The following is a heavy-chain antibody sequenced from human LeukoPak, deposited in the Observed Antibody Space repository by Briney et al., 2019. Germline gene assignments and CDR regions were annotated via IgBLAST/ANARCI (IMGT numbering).Heavy chain of an antibody. CDR1: GFTFADYA. V-gene: IGHV3-49*03. CDR2: IRSKSNGRTT. Sequence: GGSLRLSCTTSGFTFADYAMRWFRQAPGKGLEWVGFIRSKSNGRTTDYAAAVEGRFTISRDDSNSIAYLQMNSLKTEDTAVYYCVRDYRYAGHESVYWGQGTLVTVSS. D-gene: IGHD5-12*01. CDR3: VRDYRYAGHESVY. J-gene: IGHJ4*02.